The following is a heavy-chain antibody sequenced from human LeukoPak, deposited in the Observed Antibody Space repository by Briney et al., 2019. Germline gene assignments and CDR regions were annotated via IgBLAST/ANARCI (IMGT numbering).Heavy chain of an antibody. CDR1: GGSISSSTFY. V-gene: IGHV4-39*07. CDR2: IYYSGST. J-gene: IGHJ4*02. CDR3: ARGPDYSNYFDY. D-gene: IGHD4-11*01. Sequence: PSETLSLTCTVSGGSISSSTFYWGWIRQPPGKGLEWIGTIYYSGSTFYNPSLKSRVTVSVDTSKNQFSLKLSSLTAADTAVYYCARGPDYSNYFDYWGQGTLVTVSS.